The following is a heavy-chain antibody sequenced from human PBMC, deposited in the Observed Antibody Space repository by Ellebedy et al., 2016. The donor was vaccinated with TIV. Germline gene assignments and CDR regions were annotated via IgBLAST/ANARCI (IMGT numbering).Heavy chain of an antibody. D-gene: IGHD3-10*01. CDR1: GFAFSANG. V-gene: IGHV3-23*01. CDR2: IDGSENT. Sequence: GESLKIFCAASGFAFSANGMSWVRQAPGKGLEWVSGIDGSENTDYGDSVKGRFTISRDISKNTLYLQMNSLRAEDTALYYCTKDSGWEHEYWGQGTLVTISS. J-gene: IGHJ4*02. CDR3: TKDSGWEHEY.